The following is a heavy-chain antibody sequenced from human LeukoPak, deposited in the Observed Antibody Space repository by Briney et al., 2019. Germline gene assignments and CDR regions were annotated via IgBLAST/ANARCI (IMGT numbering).Heavy chain of an antibody. J-gene: IGHJ3*02. CDR3: ARTRSSSWYLGAFDI. CDR1: GGSISSYY. D-gene: IGHD6-13*01. CDR2: IYTSGST. Sequence: SETLSLTCTVSGGSISSYYWSWIRQPAGKGLEWIGRIYTSGSTNYNPSLKSRVTMSVDTSKNQFSLKLSSVTAADTAVYYCARTRSSSWYLGAFDIWGQGTMVTVSS. V-gene: IGHV4-4*07.